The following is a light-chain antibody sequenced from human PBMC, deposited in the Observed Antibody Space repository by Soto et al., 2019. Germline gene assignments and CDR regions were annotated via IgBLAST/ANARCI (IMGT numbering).Light chain of an antibody. CDR2: EGS. CDR1: NSNIGSHNY. Sequence: LTQPRSVSGSPGQAVTVSCTGTNSNIGSHNYVSWYQQHPGKAPKLMIYEGSKRPSGVSNRFSGSKSGNTASLTISGLQAEDEADYYCCSYAGSSTFVFGTGTKVTVL. V-gene: IGLV2-23*01. CDR3: CSYAGSSTFV. J-gene: IGLJ1*01.